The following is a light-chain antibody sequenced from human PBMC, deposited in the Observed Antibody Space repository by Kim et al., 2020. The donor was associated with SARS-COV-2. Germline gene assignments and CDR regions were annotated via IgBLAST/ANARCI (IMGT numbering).Light chain of an antibody. Sequence: SSELTQPPSVPVSPGQPASITCSGDKLGNKYVCWYQQRPGQSPVLVMYQDNRRPSGIPERFSGSNSGNTATLTISGTQAMDEADYYCQAWDRTTMVFGGGTQLTVL. V-gene: IGLV3-1*01. CDR1: KLGNKY. CDR2: QDN. CDR3: QAWDRTTMV. J-gene: IGLJ2*01.